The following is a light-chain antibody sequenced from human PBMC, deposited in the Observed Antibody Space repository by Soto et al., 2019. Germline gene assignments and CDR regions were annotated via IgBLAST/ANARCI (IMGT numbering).Light chain of an antibody. Sequence: DIQMTQAPSTLSATSGDRVTITFRASQSISSRLAWYQQKPGKAPKLLIYDASNLESGVPSRFSGSGSGTEFTLTISNLQPDDIATYYCQQYENYWTFGQGTKVDI. J-gene: IGKJ1*01. V-gene: IGKV1-5*01. CDR1: QSISSR. CDR2: DAS. CDR3: QQYENYWT.